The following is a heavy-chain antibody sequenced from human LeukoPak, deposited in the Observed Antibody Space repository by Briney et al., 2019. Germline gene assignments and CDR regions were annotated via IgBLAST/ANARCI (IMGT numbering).Heavy chain of an antibody. CDR2: IYHSGST. D-gene: IGHD1-14*01. CDR3: AAESPPYRIYYYYYGMDV. Sequence: PSETLSLTCAVSGGSISSSNWWSWVRQPPGKGLEWIGEIYHSGSTNYNPSLKSRVTISVDTSLHQFSLKLSSVTAADTAVYYCAAESPPYRIYYYYYGMDVWGQGTTVTVSS. V-gene: IGHV4-4*02. J-gene: IGHJ6*02. CDR1: GGSISSSNW.